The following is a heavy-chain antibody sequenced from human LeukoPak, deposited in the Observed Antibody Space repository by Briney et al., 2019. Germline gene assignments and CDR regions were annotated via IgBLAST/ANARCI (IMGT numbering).Heavy chain of an antibody. CDR2: IKQDGSEK. Sequence: GGSLRLSCAASGFTFSSYWMSWARQAPGKGLEWVANIKQDGSEKYYVDSVKGRFTISRDNAKNSLYLQMNSLRAEDTAVYYCARGGYDFWSGVPYYMDVWGKGTTVTVSS. CDR3: ARGGYDFWSGVPYYMDV. J-gene: IGHJ6*03. CDR1: GFTFSSYW. V-gene: IGHV3-7*01. D-gene: IGHD3-3*01.